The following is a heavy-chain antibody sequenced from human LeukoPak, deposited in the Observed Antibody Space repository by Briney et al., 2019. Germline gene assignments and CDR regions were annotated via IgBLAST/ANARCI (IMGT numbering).Heavy chain of an antibody. Sequence: PGRSLRLSCAASGFTFDDYAMPWVRQAPGKGLEWVSGISWNSGSIGYADSVKGRFTISRDNAKNSLYLQMNSLRAEDTALYYCAKWRRERLEHFDYWGPGNPGHRLL. J-gene: IGHJ4*02. CDR2: ISWNSGSI. CDR3: AKWRRERLEHFDY. CDR1: GFTFDDYA. D-gene: IGHD1-26*01. V-gene: IGHV3-9*01.